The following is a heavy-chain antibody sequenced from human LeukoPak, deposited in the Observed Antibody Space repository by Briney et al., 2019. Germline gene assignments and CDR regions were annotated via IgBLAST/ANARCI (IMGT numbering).Heavy chain of an antibody. CDR1: GYTFTGYY. CDR3: ARRYGSGSNDY. V-gene: IGHV1-2*02. D-gene: IGHD3-10*01. J-gene: IGHJ4*02. Sequence: GASVKVSCKASGYTFTGYYMHWVRQALGQGLEWMGWINPNSGGTNYAQKFQGRVTTTRDTSISTAYKELSRLRSDDTAVYYCARRYGSGSNDYWGQGTLVTVSS. CDR2: INPNSGGT.